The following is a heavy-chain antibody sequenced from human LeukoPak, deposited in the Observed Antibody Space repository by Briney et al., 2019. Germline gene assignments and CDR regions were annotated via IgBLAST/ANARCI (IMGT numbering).Heavy chain of an antibody. J-gene: IGHJ5*02. D-gene: IGHD6-13*01. CDR1: GFTFSSYA. Sequence: GGSLRLSCAASGFTFSSYAMSWVRQAPGKGLEWVSAISGSGGSTYYADSVKGRFTISRDNSKNTLYLQMNSLRAEDTAVYYCAKGGEQQLVLTVWFDPWGQGTPVTVSS. CDR2: ISGSGGST. CDR3: AKGGEQQLVLTVWFDP. V-gene: IGHV3-23*01.